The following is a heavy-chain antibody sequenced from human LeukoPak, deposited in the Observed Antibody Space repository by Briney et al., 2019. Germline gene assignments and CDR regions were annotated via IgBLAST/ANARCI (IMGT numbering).Heavy chain of an antibody. D-gene: IGHD3-22*01. Sequence: SVKVSCKASGGTFSSYAISWVRQAPGQGLEWMGGIIPIFGTTHYAQKLQGRVTITADKSTTTADMELSSLRSEDTAVYYCATSGYYFDTSAYFTNYFDYWGQGTQVTVSS. CDR2: IIPIFGTT. J-gene: IGHJ4*02. CDR3: ATSGYYFDTSAYFTNYFDY. CDR1: GGTFSSYA. V-gene: IGHV1-69*06.